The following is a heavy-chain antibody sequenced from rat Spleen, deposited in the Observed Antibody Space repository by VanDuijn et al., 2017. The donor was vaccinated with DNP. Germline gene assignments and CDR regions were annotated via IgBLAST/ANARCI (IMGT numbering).Heavy chain of an antibody. CDR2: ITSSGGST. Sequence: EVQLVESGGDLVQPGRSLKLSCVASGFTFNNYWMTWIRQVPGKGLEWVASITSSGGSTYYPDSVKGRFTISRDNAKNTLYLQMNSLRSEDTATYCCARSGYYGYNSGFDYWGQGVMVTVSS. J-gene: IGHJ2*01. CDR3: ARSGYYGYNSGFDY. V-gene: IGHV5-31*01. CDR1: GFTFNNYW. D-gene: IGHD1-9*01.